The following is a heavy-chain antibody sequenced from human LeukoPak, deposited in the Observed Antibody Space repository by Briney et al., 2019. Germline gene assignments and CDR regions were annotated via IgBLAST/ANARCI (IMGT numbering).Heavy chain of an antibody. CDR1: GDSVSSNSAA. Sequence: SQTLSLTCAFSGDSVSSNSAAWNWIRQSPSRGLEWLGRTYYRSKWYYDYAVAVKSRISINPDTSKNQFSLQLSSVTPEDTAVYYCARDPVGGSTIFDYWGQGTLVTVSS. D-gene: IGHD1-26*01. V-gene: IGHV6-1*01. J-gene: IGHJ4*02. CDR3: ARDPVGGSTIFDY. CDR2: TYYRSKWYY.